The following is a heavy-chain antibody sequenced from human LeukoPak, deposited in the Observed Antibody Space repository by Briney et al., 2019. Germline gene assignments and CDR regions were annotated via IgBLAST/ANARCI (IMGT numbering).Heavy chain of an antibody. J-gene: IGHJ3*02. D-gene: IGHD1-26*01. CDR1: GFTFSTYA. CDR2: ITGSGGST. CDR3: AKALVGATAHAFDI. Sequence: GGSLRLSCAASGFTFSTYAMSWVRQAPGQGLEWVSAITGSGGSTYYADSVKGRFTISRDNSKNTLYLQMNSLRAKDTAVYYCAKALVGATAHAFDIWGQGTMVTVSS. V-gene: IGHV3-23*01.